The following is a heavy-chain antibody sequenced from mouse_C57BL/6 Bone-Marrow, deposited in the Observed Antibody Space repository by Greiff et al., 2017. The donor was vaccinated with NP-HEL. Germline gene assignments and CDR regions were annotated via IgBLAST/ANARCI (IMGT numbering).Heavy chain of an antibody. CDR3: AAYYYGSSGYYAMDY. CDR2: ISSGSSTI. CDR1: GFTFSDYG. D-gene: IGHD1-1*01. J-gene: IGHJ4*01. V-gene: IGHV5-17*01. Sequence: DVHLVESGGGLVKPGGSLKLSCAASGFTFSDYGMHWVRQAPEKGLEWVAYISSGSSTIYYADTVKGRFTISRDNDKNTLFLQMTSLRSEDTAMYYCAAYYYGSSGYYAMDYWGQGTSVTVSS.